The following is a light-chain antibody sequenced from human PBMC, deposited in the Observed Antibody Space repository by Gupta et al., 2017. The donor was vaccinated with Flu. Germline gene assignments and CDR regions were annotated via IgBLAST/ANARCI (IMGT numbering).Light chain of an antibody. CDR2: CAS. CDR3: QQYDSAPFI. CDR1: QSESGSY. V-gene: IGKV3-20*01. Sequence: LSLSAGARATLSCRASQSESGSYIAEYQQKTRQDPSMLINCASSRAAGIPEGCSGSGSGTDFIITISRLEPDDDAVYYCQQYDSAPFIFGPGTKVDIK. J-gene: IGKJ3*01.